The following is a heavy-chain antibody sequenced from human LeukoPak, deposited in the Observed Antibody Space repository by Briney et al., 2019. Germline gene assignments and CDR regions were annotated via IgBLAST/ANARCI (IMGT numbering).Heavy chain of an antibody. CDR2: INHSGST. J-gene: IGHJ4*02. V-gene: IGHV4-34*01. D-gene: IGHD6-19*01. Sequence: SETPSLTCAVYGGSFSGYYWSWIRQPPGKGLEXIGEINHSGSTNYNPSLKSRVTISVDTSKNQFSLKLSSVTAADTAVYYCARGRQWLGRPFDYWGQGTLVTVSS. CDR3: ARGRQWLGRPFDY. CDR1: GGSFSGYY.